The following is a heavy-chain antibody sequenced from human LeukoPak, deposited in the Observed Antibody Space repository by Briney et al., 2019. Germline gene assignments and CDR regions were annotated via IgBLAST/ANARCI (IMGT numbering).Heavy chain of an antibody. D-gene: IGHD3-10*01. CDR2: INHSGST. CDR1: GGSISSSNW. CDR3: ARGPYSFGSGSYYKD. V-gene: IGHV4-4*02. J-gene: IGHJ4*02. Sequence: SETLSLTCAVSGGSISSSNWWSWVRQPPGKGLEWIGEINHSGSTNYNPSLKSRVTISLDTSKNQFSLKLSSVTAADTAVYYCARGPYSFGSGSYYKDWGQGTLVTVSS.